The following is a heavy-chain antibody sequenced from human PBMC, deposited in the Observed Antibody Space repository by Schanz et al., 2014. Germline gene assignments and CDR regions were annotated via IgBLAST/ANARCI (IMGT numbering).Heavy chain of an antibody. D-gene: IGHD6-19*01. Sequence: QVQLVESGGGMVQPGRSLRLSCAASGFTFSAYGMHWVRQAPGKGLEWVAVIWFDGNNKFYADSVKGRFTISRDNTKSTLYLQMSSLRAEDPAVYYCARENTAVAGMPSVMEVWGQGTTVTVTS. CDR3: ARENTAVAGMPSVMEV. CDR2: IWFDGNNK. CDR1: GFTFSAYG. V-gene: IGHV3-33*01. J-gene: IGHJ6*02.